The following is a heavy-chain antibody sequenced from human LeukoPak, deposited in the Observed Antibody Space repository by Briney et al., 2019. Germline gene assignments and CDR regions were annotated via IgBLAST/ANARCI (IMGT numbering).Heavy chain of an antibody. J-gene: IGHJ4*02. CDR2: ISGNSDST. D-gene: IGHD3-10*01. V-gene: IGHV3-23*01. CDR3: ARDRIYGSGGYERLDY. Sequence: GGSLRLSCAASGFTFINYAMSWVRQAPGKGLEWVSAISGNSDSTYYADSVKGRFTISIDSSKNTLYLQMNSLRAEDTAVYYCARDRIYGSGGYERLDYWGQGNLGTVSS. CDR1: GFTFINYA.